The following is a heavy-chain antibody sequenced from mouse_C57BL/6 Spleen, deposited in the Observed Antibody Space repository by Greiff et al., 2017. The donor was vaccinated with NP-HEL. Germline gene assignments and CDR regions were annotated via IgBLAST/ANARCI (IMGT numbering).Heavy chain of an antibody. CDR2: ISSGSSTI. Sequence: DVKLVESGGGLVKPGGSLKLSCAASGFTFSDYGMHWVRQAPEKGLEWVAYISSGSSTIYYADTVKGRFTISRDNAKNTLFLQMTSLRSEDTAMYYCARTLYGSSWYFDVWGTGTTVTVSS. V-gene: IGHV5-17*01. D-gene: IGHD1-1*01. CDR1: GFTFSDYG. J-gene: IGHJ1*03. CDR3: ARTLYGSSWYFDV.